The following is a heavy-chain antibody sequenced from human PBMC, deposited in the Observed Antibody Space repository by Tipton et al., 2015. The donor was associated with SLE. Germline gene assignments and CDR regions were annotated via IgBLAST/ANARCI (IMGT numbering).Heavy chain of an antibody. Sequence: TLSLTCTVSGASISSYYWSWIRQFPGHGLELIGYIHTSGSTNYNPPLKSRVTITVDTSKNQFSLKLRPVTAADTAVYYCAGGAYGSGGNDVGGWFDPWGQGTLVTVSS. D-gene: IGHD3-10*01. J-gene: IGHJ5*02. CDR3: AGGAYGSGGNDVGGWFDP. V-gene: IGHV4-4*08. CDR1: GASISSYY. CDR2: IHTSGST.